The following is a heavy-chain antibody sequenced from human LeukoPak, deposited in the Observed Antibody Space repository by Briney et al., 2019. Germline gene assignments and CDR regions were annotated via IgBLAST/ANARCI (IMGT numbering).Heavy chain of an antibody. J-gene: IGHJ4*02. Sequence: SETLSLTCTVSGGSISSYYWGWIRQPPGKGLEWIGYIYYSGSTNYNPSLKSRVTISVDTSKNQFSLKLSSVTAADTAVYYCARDRLLGGPSSKYGFDFWGQGSLVTVSS. D-gene: IGHD3-3*01. CDR1: GGSISSYY. CDR2: IYYSGST. CDR3: ARDRLLGGPSSKYGFDF. V-gene: IGHV4-59*12.